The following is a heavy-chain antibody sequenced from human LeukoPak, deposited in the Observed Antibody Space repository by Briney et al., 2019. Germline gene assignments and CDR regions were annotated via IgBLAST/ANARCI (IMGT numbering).Heavy chain of an antibody. D-gene: IGHD3-3*02. Sequence: SVKVSCKASGGTFSSYTISWVRQAPGQGLEWMGRIISILDIANYAQKFQGRVTITADKSTSTAYMELSSLRSEDTAVYYWGEEGAHFWSGSAPNRVHPWGQGTLVTVSS. J-gene: IGHJ5*02. CDR1: GGTFSSYT. CDR3: GEEGAHFWSGSAPNRVHP. CDR2: IISILDIA. V-gene: IGHV1-69*02.